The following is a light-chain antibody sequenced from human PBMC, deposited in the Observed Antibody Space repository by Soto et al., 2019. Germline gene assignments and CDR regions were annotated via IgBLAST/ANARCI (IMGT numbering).Light chain of an antibody. CDR1: QTVSRN. CDR3: QQYNNWPS. V-gene: IGKV3-15*01. J-gene: IGKJ5*01. CDR2: DVF. Sequence: EVVMTQSPATLSVSPGERATLSCRASQTVSRNLAWYQQRPGQAPRLLIYDVFTRAAGIPARFSGSGSETEFTLTIRSLQSEDFSVSYCQQYNNWPSFGQGTRLEIK.